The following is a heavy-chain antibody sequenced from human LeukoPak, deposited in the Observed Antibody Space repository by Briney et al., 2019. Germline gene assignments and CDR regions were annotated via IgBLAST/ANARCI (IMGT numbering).Heavy chain of an antibody. D-gene: IGHD3-22*01. CDR1: GYTFTTYA. V-gene: IGHV7-4-1*02. CDR3: VLGSGSPDAFDI. Sequence: ASVKVSCKASGYTFTTYAMRWVRQAPAHGLGCMGWINTNTGNPTYARGFTGLFVFSLDTSVSTAYLQVSSLEAEDTAVYYCVLGSGSPDAFDIWGQGTMVTVSS. CDR2: INTNTGNP. J-gene: IGHJ3*02.